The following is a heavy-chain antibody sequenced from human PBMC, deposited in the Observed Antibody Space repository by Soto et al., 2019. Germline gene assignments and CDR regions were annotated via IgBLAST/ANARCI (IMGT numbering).Heavy chain of an antibody. CDR3: VRMTHYYGSGCYDDFAY. D-gene: IGHD3-10*01. V-gene: IGHV3-33*03. CDR2: IWFDGSNK. CDR1: GFTFSESG. J-gene: IGHJ4*02. Sequence: QVLLVESGGGVVQAGRSLRLSCAASGFTFSESGMHWVRQAPGKGLEWVAGIWFDGSNKYYVDSVKGRFTISRDNSKNTLFLQMNSLRAEDTAGYYCVRMTHYYGSGCYDDFAYWGEGTRVIVSS.